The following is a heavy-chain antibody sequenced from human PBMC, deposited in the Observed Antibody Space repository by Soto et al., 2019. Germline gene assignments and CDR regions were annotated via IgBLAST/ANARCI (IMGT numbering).Heavy chain of an antibody. CDR2: INYSGST. CDR1: GGSFSGHY. CDR3: ARGITMIEAIQGEAPDKYYFDF. Sequence: SATLSLTCSVYGGSFSGHYWSWIRQPPGKGLEWIGDINYSGSTNENPSLKGRVTISVDTSKNQFSLKLRSVTAADTAVYYCARGITMIEAIQGEAPDKYYFDFWGQGSLITVFS. V-gene: IGHV4-34*01. J-gene: IGHJ4*02. D-gene: IGHD3-22*01.